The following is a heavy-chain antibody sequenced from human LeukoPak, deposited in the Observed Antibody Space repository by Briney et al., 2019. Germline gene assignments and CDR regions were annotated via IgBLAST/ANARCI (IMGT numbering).Heavy chain of an antibody. D-gene: IGHD6-19*01. CDR1: GGSVNTYY. V-gene: IGHV4-4*07. Sequence: SETLSLTCSVSGGSVNTYYWSWIRQSAGKGLEWIGRISITEGTNYNPSLKSRVSMSVDTSKNQVSLKLGSVTAADTAVYYCARLRRDINDWYADDCWGQGTLVTVSS. CDR3: ARLRRDINDWYADDC. J-gene: IGHJ4*02. CDR2: ISITEGT.